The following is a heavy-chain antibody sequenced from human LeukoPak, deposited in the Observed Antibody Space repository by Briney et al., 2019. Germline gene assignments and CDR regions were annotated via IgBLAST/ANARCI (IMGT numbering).Heavy chain of an antibody. CDR3: ARGERLGPDF. D-gene: IGHD1-1*01. CDR2: IHYSGSS. CDR1: GGSISSYY. J-gene: IGHJ4*02. V-gene: IGHV4-59*01. Sequence: SETLSLTCTVSGGSISSYYWTWIRQPPGKGLEWIGYIHYSGSSNYNPSLQSRVTISVDTSRGHFSLKLSSATAADTAVYYCARGERLGPDFWGQGTLVTVSS.